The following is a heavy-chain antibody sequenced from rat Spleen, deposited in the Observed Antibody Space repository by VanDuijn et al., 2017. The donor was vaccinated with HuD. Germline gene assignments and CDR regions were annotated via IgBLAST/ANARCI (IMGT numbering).Heavy chain of an antibody. CDR2: ISSGGST. CDR3: ARSGRD. D-gene: IGHD4-3*01. CDR1: RFSLTSYT. Sequence: QVQLKESGPGLVQPSQTLSLTCTVSRFSLTSYTVSWVRQPPGKGLEWIAAISSGGSTYYNSALKSRLSISRDTSKSQVFLKMNSLQTEDTAMYFCARSGRDWGQGVMVTVSS. J-gene: IGHJ2*01. V-gene: IGHV2-6*01.